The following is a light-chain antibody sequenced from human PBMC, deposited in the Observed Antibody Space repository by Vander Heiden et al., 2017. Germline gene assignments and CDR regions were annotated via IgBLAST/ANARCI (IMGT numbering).Light chain of an antibody. CDR1: TGVVTSADY. CDR2: STG. J-gene: IGLJ2*01. CDR3: LLYFGGEAV. Sequence: QTVVTQEPSLTVSPGAPVTLTCPSITGVVTSADYPIWFQQKPGQAPRALIYSTGNKHSWTPARFSGTLLGGKAALTLSGVQPEDEAEYYCLLYFGGEAVFGGGTKLTV. V-gene: IGLV7-43*01.